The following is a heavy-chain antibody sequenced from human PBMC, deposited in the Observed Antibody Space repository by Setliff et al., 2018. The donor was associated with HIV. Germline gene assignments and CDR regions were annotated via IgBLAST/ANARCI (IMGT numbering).Heavy chain of an antibody. CDR3: ARVVWMAAAGTIDYYYYGMDI. J-gene: IGHJ6*02. Sequence: PSETLSLTCTVTDDSLSRSDFYWAWIRQPPGKGLEWIGEINHRGITNYSPSLKSRVTISVDTSKNQFSLKLRSVTAADTAVYYCARVVWMAAAGTIDYYYYGMDIWGQGTTVTVSS. D-gene: IGHD6-13*01. CDR1: DDSLSRSDFY. CDR2: INHRGIT. V-gene: IGHV4-39*07.